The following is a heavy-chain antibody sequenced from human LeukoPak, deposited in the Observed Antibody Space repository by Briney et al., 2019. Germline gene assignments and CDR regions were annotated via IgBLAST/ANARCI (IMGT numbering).Heavy chain of an antibody. J-gene: IGHJ4*02. CDR1: GLTFSSYS. CDR2: ISSSSSYI. Sequence: GGSLRLSCAASGLTFSSYSMNWVRQAPGKGPEWVSSISSSSSYIYYADSVKGRFTISRDNAKNSLYLQMNSLRAEDTAVYYCARGESQLWYLIDYWGQGTLVTVSS. V-gene: IGHV3-21*01. CDR3: ARGESQLWYLIDY. D-gene: IGHD5-18*01.